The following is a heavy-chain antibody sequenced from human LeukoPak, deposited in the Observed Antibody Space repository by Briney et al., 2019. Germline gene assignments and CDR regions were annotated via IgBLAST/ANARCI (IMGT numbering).Heavy chain of an antibody. CDR1: GYTFTSYD. J-gene: IGHJ3*02. D-gene: IGHD6-13*01. Sequence: ASVKVSCKASGYTFTSYDSNWVRQATGQGLEWMGWMNPNSGNKGCAQKFQGRVTMTRNTSIRTAYMELSMLRADDTAVYYFAGRIGYSTSRHLRADASDTSGERKMLTASS. V-gene: IGHV1-8*01. CDR2: MNPNSGNK. CDR3: AGRIGYSTSRHLRADASDT.